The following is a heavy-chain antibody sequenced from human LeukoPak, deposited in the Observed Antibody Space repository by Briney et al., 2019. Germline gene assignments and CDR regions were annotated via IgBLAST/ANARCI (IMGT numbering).Heavy chain of an antibody. J-gene: IGHJ5*02. CDR1: GFTFSSYA. CDR3: ARDGNDCSGGSCYRFLGWFDP. CDR2: ISYDGSNK. D-gene: IGHD2-15*01. Sequence: GRSLRLSCAASGFTFSSYAMHWVRQAPGKGLERVAVISYDGSNKYYADSVKGRFTISRDNSKNTLYLQMNSLRAEDTAVYYCARDGNDCSGGSCYRFLGWFDPWGQGTLVTVSS. V-gene: IGHV3-30*04.